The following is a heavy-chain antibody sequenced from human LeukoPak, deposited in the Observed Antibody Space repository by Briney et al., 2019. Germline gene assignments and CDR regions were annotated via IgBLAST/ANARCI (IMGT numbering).Heavy chain of an antibody. CDR1: GGTFSSYA. J-gene: IGHJ6*02. D-gene: IGHD6-13*01. CDR2: FDPEDGET. V-gene: IGHV1-24*01. CDR3: ATAFPSSSWSHYYYYYGMDV. Sequence: ASVKVSCKASGGTFSSYAISWVRQAPGKGLEWMGGFDPEDGETIYAQKFQGRVTMTEDTSTDTAYMELSSLRSEDTAVYYCATAFPSSSWSHYYYYYGMDVWGQGTTVTVSS.